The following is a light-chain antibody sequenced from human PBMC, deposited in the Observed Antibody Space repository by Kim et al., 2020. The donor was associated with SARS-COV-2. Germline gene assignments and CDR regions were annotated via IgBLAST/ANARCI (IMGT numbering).Light chain of an antibody. CDR3: MQRIEFPYS. Sequence: PASISCRSSQRLLNSDDGHTYLDWYLQKPGQSQQLLIYTLSYRVPGVPDRFSGSGSGTDFTLKISRVEADDVGVYYCMQRIEFPYSFGQGTKLEI. J-gene: IGKJ2*03. V-gene: IGKV2-40*01. CDR1: QRLLNSDDGHTY. CDR2: TLS.